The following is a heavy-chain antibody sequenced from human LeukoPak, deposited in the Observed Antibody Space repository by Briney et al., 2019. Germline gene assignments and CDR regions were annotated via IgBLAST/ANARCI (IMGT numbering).Heavy chain of an antibody. V-gene: IGHV1-69*06. CDR2: IIPIFGTA. Sequence: VASVKVSCKASGGTFSSYAISWVRQDPGQGLEWMGGIIPIFGTANYAQKFQGRVTITADKSTSTAYMELSSLRSEDTAVYYCARVGTEVDYFDYWGQGTLVTVSS. D-gene: IGHD1-1*01. J-gene: IGHJ4*02. CDR1: GGTFSSYA. CDR3: ARVGTEVDYFDY.